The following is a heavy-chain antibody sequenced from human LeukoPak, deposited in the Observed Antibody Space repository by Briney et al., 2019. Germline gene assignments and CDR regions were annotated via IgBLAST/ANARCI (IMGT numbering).Heavy chain of an antibody. CDR3: ARGYSYGYSY. V-gene: IGHV4-61*02. CDR2: IYTSGST. Sequence: PSGTLSLTCTVSGGSISSGSYYWSWIRQPAGKGLEWIGRIYTSGSTNYNPALKRRVPISVDTSKNQSSLKLSSVTAADTAVYYCARGYSYGYSYWGQGTLVPVSS. CDR1: GGSISSGSYY. D-gene: IGHD5-18*01. J-gene: IGHJ4*02.